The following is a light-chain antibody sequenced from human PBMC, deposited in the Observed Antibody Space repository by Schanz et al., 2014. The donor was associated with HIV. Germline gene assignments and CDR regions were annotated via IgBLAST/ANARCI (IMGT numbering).Light chain of an antibody. CDR3: SSYTTSTTRV. V-gene: IGLV2-14*03. CDR1: SSDVGAYNY. CDR2: DVS. Sequence: QSALTQPASVSGSPGQSITISCTGTSSDVGAYNYVSWYQHHPGKAPKLMIYDVSHRPSGVSNRFSGSKSGNTASLTISGLQAEDEADYYCSSYTTSTTRVFGTGTKLTVL. J-gene: IGLJ1*01.